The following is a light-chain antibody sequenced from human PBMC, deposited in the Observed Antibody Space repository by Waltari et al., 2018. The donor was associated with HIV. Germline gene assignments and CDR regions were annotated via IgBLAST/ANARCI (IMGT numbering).Light chain of an antibody. CDR2: DTS. V-gene: IGKV3-20*01. J-gene: IGKJ5*01. Sequence: EIVLTQSPGTLSLSSGERATLSCRASQSVASNFLAWYQHTPGQSPRLLIYDTSRRATGIPDRFSGSGSGTDFTLTIGRLEPEDFAVYYCQQYYRSVTFGQGTRLETK. CDR3: QQYYRSVT. CDR1: QSVASNF.